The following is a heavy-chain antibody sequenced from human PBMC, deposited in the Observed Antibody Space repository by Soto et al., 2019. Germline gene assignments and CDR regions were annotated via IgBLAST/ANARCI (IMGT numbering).Heavy chain of an antibody. CDR2: ISPFNGNI. CDR3: AKEEDSQALDF. Sequence: ASVKVSCKASGYIFRNYGISWVRQAPGQGLEWMGWISPFNGNIKFGQKFQGRVTMTTDTSTSIAYMGLTSLRSDDTAVYYCAKEEDSQALDFWGQGTLVTVSS. V-gene: IGHV1-18*01. J-gene: IGHJ4*02. CDR1: GYIFRNYG.